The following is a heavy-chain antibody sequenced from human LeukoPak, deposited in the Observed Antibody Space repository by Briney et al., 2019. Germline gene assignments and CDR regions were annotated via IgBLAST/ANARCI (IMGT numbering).Heavy chain of an antibody. CDR1: GFTVSSNY. J-gene: IGHJ5*02. D-gene: IGHD1-14*01. V-gene: IGHV3-53*01. CDR3: ARTRGTLTPEPFDP. CDR2: IYSGGST. Sequence: GGSLRLSCAASGFTVSSNYMSWVRQAPGKGLEWVSVIYSGGSTYYADSVKGRFTISRDNAKNSLYLQMNSLRAEDTAVYYCARTRGTLTPEPFDPWGQGTLVTVSS.